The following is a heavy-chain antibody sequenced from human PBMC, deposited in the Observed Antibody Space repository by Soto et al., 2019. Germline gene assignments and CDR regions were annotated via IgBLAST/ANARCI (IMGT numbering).Heavy chain of an antibody. J-gene: IGHJ3*02. CDR1: GGTFSSYT. Sequence: GASVKVSCKASGGTFSSYTISWVRQAPGQGLEWMGRIIPILGIANYAQKFQGRVTITADKSTSTAYMELSSLRSEDTAVYYCASVPGPRKAFDIWGQGTMVIVSS. CDR3: ASVPGPRKAFDI. V-gene: IGHV1-69*02. CDR2: IIPILGIA.